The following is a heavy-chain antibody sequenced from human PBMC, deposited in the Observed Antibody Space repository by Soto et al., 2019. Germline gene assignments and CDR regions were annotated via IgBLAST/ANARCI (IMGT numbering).Heavy chain of an antibody. CDR2: IYYSGST. D-gene: IGHD6-6*01. Sequence: PSETLSLTCTVSGGRISSYYWNWIRQPPGKGLEWIGYIYYSGSTNYNPSLKSRVTISVDTSKNQFSLKLSSVTAADTALYYCARYSTSAPQGFDYWGQGTLVTVSS. J-gene: IGHJ4*02. V-gene: IGHV4-59*01. CDR1: GGRISSYY. CDR3: ARYSTSAPQGFDY.